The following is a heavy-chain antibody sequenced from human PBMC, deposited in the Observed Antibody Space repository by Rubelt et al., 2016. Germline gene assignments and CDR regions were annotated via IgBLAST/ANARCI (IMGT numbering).Heavy chain of an antibody. Sequence: QVQLVQSGAEVKKPGASVKVSCKASGYTFTPYYMHWVRQAPGQGLAWMGIISPSGGSTSYAQTSQGRVTMTRDKSTSAVEMGVGGLRSEGMAGYYCARGNLDYWGQGTLVTVSS. CDR2: ISPSGGST. CDR1: GYTFTPYY. CDR3: ARGNLDY. J-gene: IGHJ4*02. V-gene: IGHV1-46*01. D-gene: IGHD1-14*01.